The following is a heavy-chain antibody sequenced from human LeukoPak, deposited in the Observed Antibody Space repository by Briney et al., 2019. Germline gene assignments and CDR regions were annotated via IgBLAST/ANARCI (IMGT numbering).Heavy chain of an antibody. CDR3: ARRDERVYARYYFDY. V-gene: IGHV3-74*01. Sequence: PGGSLRLSCAASGFTFSSYWMHWVRQAPGKGLVWVSRINSDGSSTNYADSVKGRFTTSRDKAKNTLYMQMNSLRAEDTAVYYCARRDERVYARYYFDYWGQGTLVTVSS. CDR1: GFTFSSYW. D-gene: IGHD2-8*01. J-gene: IGHJ4*02. CDR2: INSDGSST.